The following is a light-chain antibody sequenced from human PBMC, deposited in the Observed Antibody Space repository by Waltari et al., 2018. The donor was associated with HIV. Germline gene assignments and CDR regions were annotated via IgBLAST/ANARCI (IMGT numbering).Light chain of an antibody. J-gene: IGLJ1*01. Sequence: QSGLTQPPSASGTPGQRLSISCAGNNSNIGSNFVFWYRQLPGAAPTLLVYRNNQRPSGVGDRFSGSRSGASASLVISGLRVEDEADYYCASWDDGLRGHVFGSGTTVSV. CDR2: RNN. CDR1: NSNIGSNF. CDR3: ASWDDGLRGHV. V-gene: IGLV1-47*01.